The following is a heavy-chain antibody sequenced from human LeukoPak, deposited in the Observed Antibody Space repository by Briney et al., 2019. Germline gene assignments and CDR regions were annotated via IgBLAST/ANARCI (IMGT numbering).Heavy chain of an antibody. Sequence: LSLTCTVSGGSISTSSYYWGWIRQPPGKGLGGIGYIYFSGSTYYNPSLKRRVTISVDTSKNQFSLKLSSVTAADTAVYYCARAGVSDSSKVDYWGQGTLVTVSS. CDR3: ARAGVSDSSKVDY. D-gene: IGHD3-22*01. J-gene: IGHJ4*02. CDR1: GGSISTSSYY. V-gene: IGHV4-31*03. CDR2: IYFSGST.